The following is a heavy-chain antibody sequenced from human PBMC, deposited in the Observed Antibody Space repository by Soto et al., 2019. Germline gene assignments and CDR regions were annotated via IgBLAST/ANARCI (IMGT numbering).Heavy chain of an antibody. CDR3: AREGYGYWFDP. CDR2: IYSGGTT. J-gene: IGHJ5*02. D-gene: IGHD5-18*01. V-gene: IGHV3-53*01. CDR1: GFTVSNNY. Sequence: PGGSLRLSCAASGFTVSNNYMSWVRQAPGKGLEWVSVIYSGGTTYYADSVKGRFTISRDNSKNTLYLQMNSLRVEDTAVYYCAREGYGYWFDPWGQGTLVTVSS.